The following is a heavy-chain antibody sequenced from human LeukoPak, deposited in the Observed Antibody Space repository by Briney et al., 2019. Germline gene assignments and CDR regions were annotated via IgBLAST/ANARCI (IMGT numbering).Heavy chain of an antibody. CDR1: GGSIRNGGYY. J-gene: IGHJ4*02. CDR2: IYYSGST. V-gene: IGHV4-39*01. CDR3: ARHCSGGSCYSDFDC. Sequence: SETLSLTCTVSGGSIRNGGYYWGWIRQPPGKGLEWIGSIYYSGSTYYHPSLKSRVTISVDTSKNQFSLKVSSVTAADTAVYYCARHCSGGSCYSDFDCWGQGTLVTVSS. D-gene: IGHD2-15*01.